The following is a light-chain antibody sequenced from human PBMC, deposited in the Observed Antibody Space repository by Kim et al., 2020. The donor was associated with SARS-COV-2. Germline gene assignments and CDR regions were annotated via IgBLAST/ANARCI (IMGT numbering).Light chain of an antibody. J-gene: IGLJ3*02. V-gene: IGLV2-23*02. Sequence: GQSITISCSGTLSDVGTFSLISWYQQQPDKAPRLIIFDISQRPSGISGRFSGSKSGNTASLTISDLQPDDEADYFCCSFTLNVTWVFGGGTKVTVL. CDR3: CSFTLNVTWV. CDR1: LSDVGTFSL. CDR2: DIS.